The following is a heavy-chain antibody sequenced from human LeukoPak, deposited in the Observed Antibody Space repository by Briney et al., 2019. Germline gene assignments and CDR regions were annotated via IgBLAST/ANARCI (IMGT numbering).Heavy chain of an antibody. CDR3: ARDLSRGYYDSSGGFDY. D-gene: IGHD3-22*01. V-gene: IGHV3-66*01. CDR1: GFTVSSYY. Sequence: GGSLRLSCAASGFTVSSYYMSWVRQAPGKGLEWVSVIYSGGSTYYADSVKGRFTISRDNSKNTLYLQMNSLRAEDTAVYYCARDLSRGYYDSSGGFDYWGQGTLDTVSS. J-gene: IGHJ4*02. CDR2: IYSGGST.